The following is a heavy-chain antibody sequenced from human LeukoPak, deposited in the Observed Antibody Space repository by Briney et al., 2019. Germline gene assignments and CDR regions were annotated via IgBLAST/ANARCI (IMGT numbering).Heavy chain of an antibody. CDR1: GFTFSSYS. CDR2: ISSSSSYI. Sequence: PGGSLRLSCAASGFTFSSYSMNWVRQAPGKGLERVSSISSSSSYIYYADSVKGRFTISRDNAKNSLYLQMNSLRAEDTAVYYCARDSGSSGYLQWWGQNKISALPYFDYWGQGTLVTVSS. J-gene: IGHJ4*02. D-gene: IGHD3-22*01. V-gene: IGHV3-21*01. CDR3: ARDSGSSGYLQWWGQNKISALPYFDY.